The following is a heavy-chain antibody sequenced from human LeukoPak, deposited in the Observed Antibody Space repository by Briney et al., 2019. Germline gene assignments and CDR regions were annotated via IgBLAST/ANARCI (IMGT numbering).Heavy chain of an antibody. CDR1: GGPISSNSDY. Sequence: SETLSLTCNVSGGPISSNSDYWAWIRQPPGKGLEWIGSVFYTGSSYYSPSFKTPVTISVDTSQNQFSLKLHSVTATDTAVYYCARQGRGSGTYYYFDYWGQGTLVTVSS. D-gene: IGHD1-26*01. CDR2: VFYTGSS. J-gene: IGHJ4*02. V-gene: IGHV4-39*01. CDR3: ARQGRGSGTYYYFDY.